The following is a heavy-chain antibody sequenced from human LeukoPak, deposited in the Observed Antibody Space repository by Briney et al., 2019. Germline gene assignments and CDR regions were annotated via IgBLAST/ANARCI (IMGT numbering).Heavy chain of an antibody. V-gene: IGHV3-30-3*01. D-gene: IGHD5-18*01. CDR3: AREEYSYGYFDY. CDR2: ISYDGSNK. CDR1: GFTFSSYA. Sequence: PGRSLRLSCAASGFTFSSYAMHWVRQAPGKGLEWVAVISYDGSNKYYADSVKGRFTISRDNSKNTLYLQMNSLRAEDTAVYYCAREEYSYGYFDYWGQGTLVTVSS. J-gene: IGHJ4*02.